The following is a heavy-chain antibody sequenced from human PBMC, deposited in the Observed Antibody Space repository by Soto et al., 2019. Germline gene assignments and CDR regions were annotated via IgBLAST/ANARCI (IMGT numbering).Heavy chain of an antibody. Sequence: ASVKVSCKASGYTFTSYGISWVRQAPGQGPEWMGWISAYNGNTNYAQKLQGRVTMTTDTSTSTAYMELRSLRSDDTAVYYCARDRFSCSGGSCYPRGTWFDPWGQGTLVTVSS. CDR2: ISAYNGNT. CDR3: ARDRFSCSGGSCYPRGTWFDP. J-gene: IGHJ5*02. D-gene: IGHD2-15*01. CDR1: GYTFTSYG. V-gene: IGHV1-18*04.